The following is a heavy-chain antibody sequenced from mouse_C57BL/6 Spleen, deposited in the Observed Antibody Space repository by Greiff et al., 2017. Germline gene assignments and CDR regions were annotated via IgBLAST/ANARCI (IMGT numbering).Heavy chain of an antibody. CDR2: IDPSDSYT. CDR3: ARYEDYDFDY. D-gene: IGHD2-4*01. Sequence: QVQLQQPGAELVRPGTSVKLSCKASGYTFTSYWMHWVKQRPGQGLEWIGVIDPSDSYTNYNQKFKGKATLTVDTSSSTAYMQLSSLTSEDSAVYYCARYEDYDFDYWGQGTTLTVSS. CDR1: GYTFTSYW. V-gene: IGHV1-59*01. J-gene: IGHJ2*01.